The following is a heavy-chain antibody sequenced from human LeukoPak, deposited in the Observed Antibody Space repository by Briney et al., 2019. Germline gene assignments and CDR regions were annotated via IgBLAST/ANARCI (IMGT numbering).Heavy chain of an antibody. V-gene: IGHV3-64*01. Sequence: PGGSLRLSCAASGFTFSSYAMHWVRQAQGKGMEYVSAISSNGGITYYATSVQRRFTISRDNSKNTLYLQMVSLRAEDMAVYYCAMSKYCSGGSCYSFYFDYWGQGTLVTVSS. CDR2: ISSNGGIT. CDR1: GFTFSSYA. D-gene: IGHD2-15*01. CDR3: AMSKYCSGGSCYSFYFDY. J-gene: IGHJ4*02.